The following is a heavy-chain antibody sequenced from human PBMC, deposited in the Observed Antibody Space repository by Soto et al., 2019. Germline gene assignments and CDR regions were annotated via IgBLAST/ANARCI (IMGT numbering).Heavy chain of an antibody. CDR3: ARGEGYCSGGSCYGDAFDI. V-gene: IGHV4-31*03. D-gene: IGHD2-15*01. J-gene: IGHJ3*02. CDR1: GGSISSGGYY. CDR2: IYYSGST. Sequence: QVQLQESGPGLVKPSQTLSLTCTVSGGSISSGGYYRSWIRQHPGKGLEWIGYIYYSGSTYYNPSLKSRVTISVDTSKNQFSLKLSSVTAADTAVYYCARGEGYCSGGSCYGDAFDIWGQGTMVTVSS.